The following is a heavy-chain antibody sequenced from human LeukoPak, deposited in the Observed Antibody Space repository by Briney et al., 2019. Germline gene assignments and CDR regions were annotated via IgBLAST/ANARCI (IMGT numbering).Heavy chain of an antibody. V-gene: IGHV4-39*01. J-gene: IGHJ5*02. CDR1: GGYISSSSDY. CDR2: IYYSGSS. CDR3: ARRPAYDLWSGHGNWFDL. D-gene: IGHD3-3*01. Sequence: SETLSLTCTVSGGYISSSSDYWGWIRQPPGKGLEWIGTIYYSGSSIDNRALKSRVTISVGTSKNQFSLKQSSVTAAETAVYYCARRPAYDLWSGHGNWFDLWGQGTLVTVSS.